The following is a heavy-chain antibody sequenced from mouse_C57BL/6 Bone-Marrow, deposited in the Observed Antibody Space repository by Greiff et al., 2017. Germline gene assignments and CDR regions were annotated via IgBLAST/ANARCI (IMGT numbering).Heavy chain of an antibody. D-gene: IGHD2-2*01. CDR1: GYSITSGYY. V-gene: IGHV3-6*01. CDR2: ISYDGSN. CDR3: AKLWLRRGLDY. Sequence: DVKLQESGPGLVKPSQSLSLTCSVTGYSITSGYYWNWIRQFPGNKLEWMGYISYDGSNNYNPSLTNRISITRNTSKNQFFLKLNSLTTEDTATYYCAKLWLRRGLDYWGQGTTLTVSS. J-gene: IGHJ2*01.